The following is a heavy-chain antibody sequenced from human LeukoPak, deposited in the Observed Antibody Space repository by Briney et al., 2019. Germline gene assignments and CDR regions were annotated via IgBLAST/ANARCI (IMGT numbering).Heavy chain of an antibody. J-gene: IGHJ6*04. CDR2: ISSSSSYI. Sequence: GGSLRLSCAASGFTFSNYSMNWVRQAPGKGLEWVSSISSSSSYIYYADSVKGRFTISRDNAKNSLYLQMNSLRAEDTAVYYCAELGITMIGGVWGKGTTVTISS. D-gene: IGHD3-10*02. CDR1: GFTFSNYS. CDR3: AELGITMIGGV. V-gene: IGHV3-21*01.